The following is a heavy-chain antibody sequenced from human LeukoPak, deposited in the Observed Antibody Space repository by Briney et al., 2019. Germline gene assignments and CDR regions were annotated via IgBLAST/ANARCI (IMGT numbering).Heavy chain of an antibody. V-gene: IGHV1-3*01. D-gene: IGHD6-19*01. Sequence: ASVNVSCKASGYTFTSYAMHWVRQAPGQRLEWMGWINAGNGNTKYSQKFQGRVTITRDTSASTAYMELSSLRSEDTAVYYCARDLSSGWFLQDYWGQGTLVTVSS. CDR2: INAGNGNT. J-gene: IGHJ4*02. CDR1: GYTFTSYA. CDR3: ARDLSSGWFLQDY.